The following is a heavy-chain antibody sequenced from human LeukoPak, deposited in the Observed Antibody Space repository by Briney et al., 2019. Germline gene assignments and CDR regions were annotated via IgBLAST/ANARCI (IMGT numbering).Heavy chain of an antibody. D-gene: IGHD4/OR15-4a*01. CDR3: ARRAGAYSHPYDY. CDR2: INSDGSST. J-gene: IGHJ4*02. CDR1: GFTLSSYW. Sequence: GGSLRLSCAASGFTLSSYWMHWVRQAPGKGLVWVSRINSDGSSTSYADSVKGRFTISRDNAKNTLYLQMNSLRAEDTAVYYCARRAGAYSHPYDYWGQGTLVTVSS. V-gene: IGHV3-74*01.